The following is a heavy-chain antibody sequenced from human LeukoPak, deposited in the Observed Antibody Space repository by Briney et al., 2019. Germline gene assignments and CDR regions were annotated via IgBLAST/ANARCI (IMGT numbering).Heavy chain of an antibody. CDR3: ARESRGSCYAFDY. D-gene: IGHD2-15*01. J-gene: IGHJ4*02. CDR1: GGSFSGYY. CDR2: INHSGST. Sequence: PSETLSLTCAVYGGSFSGYYWSWIRQPPGKGLEWIGEINHSGSTNYNPSLKSRVTISVDTSKNQFSLKLSSVTAADTAVYYCARESRGSCYAFDYWGQGTLVTVSS. V-gene: IGHV4-34*01.